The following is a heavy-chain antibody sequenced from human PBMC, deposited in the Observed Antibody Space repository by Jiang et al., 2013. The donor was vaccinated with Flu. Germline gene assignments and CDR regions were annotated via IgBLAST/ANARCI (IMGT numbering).Heavy chain of an antibody. Sequence: RFTISRDNSNNTLYLQMDSLESEDTAVYYCAKDRSDGGGRYYYGMDVWGQGTTVTVSS. D-gene: IGHD2-15*01. CDR3: AKDRSDGGGRYYYGMDV. J-gene: IGHJ6*02. V-gene: IGHV3-30*02.